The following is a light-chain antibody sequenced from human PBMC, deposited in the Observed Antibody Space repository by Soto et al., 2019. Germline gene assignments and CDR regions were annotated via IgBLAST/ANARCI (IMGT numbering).Light chain of an antibody. CDR2: DAS. Sequence: EIVLTQSPATLSLSPGERATLSCRASQNVITYLAWYQQKPGQAPRLLIYDASNRATGIPARFSGSGSGTDFTLTISSLEPEDFAVYYCQQRSTWWTFGQGTKVEIK. CDR1: QNVITY. V-gene: IGKV3-11*01. J-gene: IGKJ1*01. CDR3: QQRSTWWT.